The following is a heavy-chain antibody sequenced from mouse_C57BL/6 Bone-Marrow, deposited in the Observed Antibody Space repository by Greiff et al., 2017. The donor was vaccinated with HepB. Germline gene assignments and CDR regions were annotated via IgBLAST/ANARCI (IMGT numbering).Heavy chain of an antibody. CDR1: GYTFTSYG. CDR2: IYPRSGNT. Sequence: VKLMESGAELARPGASVKLSCKASGYTFTSYGISWVKQRTGQGLEWIGEIYPRSGNTYYNEKFKGKATLTADKSSSTAYMELRSLTSEDSAVYFCARGSNPYYAMDYWGQGTSVTVSS. J-gene: IGHJ4*01. CDR3: ARGSNPYYAMDY. D-gene: IGHD2-5*01. V-gene: IGHV1-81*01.